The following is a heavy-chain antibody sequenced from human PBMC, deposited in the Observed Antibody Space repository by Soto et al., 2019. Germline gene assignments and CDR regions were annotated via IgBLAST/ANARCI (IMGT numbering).Heavy chain of an antibody. Sequence: SQTLPLTCTVSGGSFSSSSYYWGCLRQPPGKGLAWIGTIYYSGSTYYNPSLKSRVTISVDTSKNQFSLKLSFVTAAHTAVYYCGRHRLGLVWGKGILVTLAS. CDR2: IYYSGST. J-gene: IGHJ4*02. V-gene: IGHV4-39*01. CDR1: GGSFSSSSYY. CDR3: GRHRLGLV. D-gene: IGHD3-16*01.